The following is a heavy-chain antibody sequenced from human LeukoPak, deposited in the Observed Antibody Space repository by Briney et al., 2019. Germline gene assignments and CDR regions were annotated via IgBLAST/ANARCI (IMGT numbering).Heavy chain of an antibody. J-gene: IGHJ4*02. Sequence: GGSLRLSCAASGFTVSSNHMSWVRQAPGKGLEWVSVIYSGGSTDYADSVKGRFTISRDNLKNTLYLQMNSLRAEDTAVYYCARGPAGYNWGQGTLVTVSS. CDR3: ARGPAGYN. CDR1: GFTVSSNH. D-gene: IGHD1-1*01. V-gene: IGHV3-53*01. CDR2: IYSGGST.